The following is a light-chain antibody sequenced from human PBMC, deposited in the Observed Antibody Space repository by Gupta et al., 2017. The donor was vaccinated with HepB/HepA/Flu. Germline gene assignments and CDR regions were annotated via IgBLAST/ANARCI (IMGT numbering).Light chain of an antibody. CDR2: RNI. Sequence: QSVLTQPPSASGTPGRRATISCSGSSSNIGSNYVYWYQQFPGTAPKLLIYRNIQRPSGVPDRFSGSKSGTSASLAISGLRSDDEADYYCATWDDSLSGYVFGNGTNVTVL. V-gene: IGLV1-47*01. J-gene: IGLJ1*01. CDR1: SSNIGSNY. CDR3: ATWDDSLSGYV.